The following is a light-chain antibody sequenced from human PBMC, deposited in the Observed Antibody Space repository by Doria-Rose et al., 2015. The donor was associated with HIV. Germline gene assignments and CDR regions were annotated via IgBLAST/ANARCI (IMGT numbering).Light chain of an antibody. CDR1: QSISNW. CDR2: KAS. J-gene: IGKJ1*01. V-gene: IGKV1-5*03. Sequence: DIRLTQSPSTLSASVGDRVTITCRASQSISNWLAWYQQKPGQAPKLLIYKASTLQSGVPSRFRGSGSVTESTLTINSLQPDDFATYYCQHFDKYFSWTFGHGTKVDIK. CDR3: QHFDKYFSWT.